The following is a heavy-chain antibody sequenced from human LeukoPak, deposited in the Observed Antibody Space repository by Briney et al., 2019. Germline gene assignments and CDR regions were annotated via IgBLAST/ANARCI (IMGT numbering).Heavy chain of an antibody. V-gene: IGHV3-11*04. CDR1: GFTFSDYY. Sequence: PGGSLRLSCAASGFTFSDYYMSWIRQAPGKGLEWVSYISSSGSTIYYADSVKGRFTISRDNAKNSLYLQMNGLRAEDTAVYYCARDWSYYDFWSGYYNYFDHWGQGTLVTVSS. CDR3: ARDWSYYDFWSGYYNYFDH. D-gene: IGHD3-3*01. CDR2: ISSSGSTI. J-gene: IGHJ4*02.